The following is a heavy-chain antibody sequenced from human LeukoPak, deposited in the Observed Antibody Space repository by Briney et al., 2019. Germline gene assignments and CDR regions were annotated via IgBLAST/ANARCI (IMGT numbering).Heavy chain of an antibody. CDR3: ARLGSELDYGDYVR. V-gene: IGHV3-7*03. Sequence: GGSLRFSCVASRFTFSNHYMSWVRQAPGKGLEWVATIKPDGSETFYVDSVKGRFTISRDNSKNTLYLQMNSLRAEDTAVYYCARLGSELDYGDYVRWGQGTLVTVSS. D-gene: IGHD4-17*01. CDR2: IKPDGSET. J-gene: IGHJ4*02. CDR1: RFTFSNHY.